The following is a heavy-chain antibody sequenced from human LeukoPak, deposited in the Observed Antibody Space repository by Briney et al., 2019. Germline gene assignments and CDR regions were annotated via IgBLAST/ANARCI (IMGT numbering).Heavy chain of an antibody. CDR2: ISSGSSYI. CDR1: GFTFSSYA. V-gene: IGHV3-21*01. CDR3: ARDSRGDTTMDQKFDY. D-gene: IGHD5-18*01. J-gene: IGHJ4*02. Sequence: GGSLRLSCAASGFTFSSYAMSWVRQAPGKGLEWVSSISSGSSYIYYSDSVQGRFTISRDNAKNSLYLQMNSLRAEDTAVYYCARDSRGDTTMDQKFDYWGQGTLVTVSS.